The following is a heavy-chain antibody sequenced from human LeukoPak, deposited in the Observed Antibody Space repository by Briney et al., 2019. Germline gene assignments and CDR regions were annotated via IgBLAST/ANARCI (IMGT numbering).Heavy chain of an antibody. D-gene: IGHD5-12*01. V-gene: IGHV4-34*01. CDR2: INHSGST. CDR1: GRSFSGYY. Sequence: SETLSLTCAVYGRSFSGYYWSWIRQPPGKGLEWIGEINHSGSTNYNPSLKSRVTISVDTSKNQFSLKLSSVTAADTAVYYCARGPSGYHNPGGQGTLVTVSS. CDR3: ARGPSGYHNP. J-gene: IGHJ4*02.